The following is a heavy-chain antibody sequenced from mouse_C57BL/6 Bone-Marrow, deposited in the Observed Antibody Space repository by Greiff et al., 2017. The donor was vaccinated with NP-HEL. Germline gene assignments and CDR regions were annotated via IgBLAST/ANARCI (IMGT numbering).Heavy chain of an antibody. V-gene: IGHV1-81*01. CDR1: GYTFTSYG. CDR2: IYPRSGNT. D-gene: IGHD2-5*01. J-gene: IGHJ2*01. Sequence: VQLQQPGAELARPGASVKLSCKASGYTFTSYGISWVKQRTGQGLEWIGEIYPRSGNTYYNEKFKGKATLTADKSSSTAYMELRSLTSEDSAVYFCARAYYSNYFDYWGQGTTLTVSS. CDR3: ARAYYSNYFDY.